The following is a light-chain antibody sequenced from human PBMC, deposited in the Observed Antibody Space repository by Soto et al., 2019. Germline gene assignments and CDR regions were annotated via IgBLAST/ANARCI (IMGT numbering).Light chain of an antibody. V-gene: IGKV3-20*01. CDR1: QSVSSSY. CDR3: QQYGSSPWT. CDR2: GAS. J-gene: IGKJ1*01. Sequence: EIVLTQSPGTLFLSPGERATLSCRASQSVSSSYLAWYQQKPGQAPRLLIYGASSRATGIPDRFSGSGSGTDFTLTISRLESEDFAVYYCQQYGSSPWTFGQVTKVDIK.